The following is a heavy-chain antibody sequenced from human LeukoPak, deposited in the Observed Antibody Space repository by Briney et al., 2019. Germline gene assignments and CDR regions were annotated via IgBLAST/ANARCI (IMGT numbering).Heavy chain of an antibody. J-gene: IGHJ4*02. Sequence: GGSLRLSCAASGFTFSSYAMSWVRQAPGKGLEWVSAISGSGGSTYYADSVKGRFTISRDSSKNTLYLQMNSLRAEDTAVYYCAKDLYDSSGYYPPNFDYWGQGTLVTVSS. CDR2: ISGSGGST. CDR1: GFTFSSYA. V-gene: IGHV3-23*01. D-gene: IGHD3-22*01. CDR3: AKDLYDSSGYYPPNFDY.